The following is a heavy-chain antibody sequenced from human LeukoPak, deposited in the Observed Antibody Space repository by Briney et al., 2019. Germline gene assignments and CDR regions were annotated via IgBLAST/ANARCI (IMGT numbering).Heavy chain of an antibody. CDR3: ARATMIVVVIVAFDI. V-gene: IGHV4-39*01. CDR1: GGSISSSSYY. CDR2: IYYSGST. Sequence: PSETLSLTCTVSGGSISSSSYYWGWIRQPPGKGLEWIGSIYYSGSTYYNPSLKSRVTISVDTSKNQFSLKLSSVTAADTAVYYCARATMIVVVIVAFDIWGQGTMVTVSS. J-gene: IGHJ3*02. D-gene: IGHD3-22*01.